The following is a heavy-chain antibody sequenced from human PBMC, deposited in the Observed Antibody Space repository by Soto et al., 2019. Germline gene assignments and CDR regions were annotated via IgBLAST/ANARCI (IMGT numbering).Heavy chain of an antibody. J-gene: IGHJ6*02. CDR1: GYSFTTYG. Sequence: PGEPLKISCQGSGYSFTTYGIAWVLQMPGKALEGLGIIPPRHADATYSPSFQGQVTMAAATSIRTAYLHWSSLKAPDTPIYYCAIHNGTTTGMDVWGQGTKVTVSS. D-gene: IGHD1-7*01. V-gene: IGHV5-51*01. CDR3: AIHNGTTTGMDV. CDR2: IPPRHADA.